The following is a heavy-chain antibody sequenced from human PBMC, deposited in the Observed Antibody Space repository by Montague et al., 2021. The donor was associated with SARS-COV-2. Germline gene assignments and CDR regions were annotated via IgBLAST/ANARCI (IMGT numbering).Heavy chain of an antibody. CDR1: GDSVSSTPYY. CDR3: ARVGGGRTFYY. D-gene: IGHD3-16*01. CDR2: NYYSGSX. J-gene: IGHJ4*02. V-gene: IGHV4-39*07. Sequence: SETLSLTCTVSGDSVSSTPYYWAWLRQPPGQGLEYIGTNYYSGSXYYNPSVKSRVAMSVDTSKNQFSLKLDSVTDADTAVYYCARVGGGRTFYYWGQGILVTVSS.